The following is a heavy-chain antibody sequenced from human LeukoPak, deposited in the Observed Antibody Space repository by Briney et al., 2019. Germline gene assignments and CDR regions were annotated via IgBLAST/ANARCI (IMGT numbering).Heavy chain of an antibody. CDR2: ISGSGGST. CDR3: AKGDKLMVRGVYFDY. V-gene: IGHV3-23*01. J-gene: IGHJ4*02. CDR1: GFTSSSYA. D-gene: IGHD3-10*01. Sequence: GGSLRLSCAASGFTSSSYALNWVRQAPGKGLEWVSAISGSGGSTYYADSVKGRFTISRDNSKNTLYLQMNSLRAEDTAVYYCAKGDKLMVRGVYFDYWGQGTLVTVSS.